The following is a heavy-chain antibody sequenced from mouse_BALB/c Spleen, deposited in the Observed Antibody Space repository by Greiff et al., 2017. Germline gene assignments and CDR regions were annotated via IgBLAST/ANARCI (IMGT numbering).Heavy chain of an antibody. D-gene: IGHD2-4*01. V-gene: IGHV5-6-5*01. CDR1: GFTFSSYA. CDR2: ISSGGST. CDR3: ARTIYYDYDRYYYAMDY. Sequence: DVKLVESGGGLVKPGGSLKLSCAASGFTFSSYAMSWVRQTPEKRLEWVASISSGGSTYYPDSVKGRFTISRDNARNILYLQMSSLRSEDTAMYYCARTIYYDYDRYYYAMDYWGQGTSVTVSS. J-gene: IGHJ4*01.